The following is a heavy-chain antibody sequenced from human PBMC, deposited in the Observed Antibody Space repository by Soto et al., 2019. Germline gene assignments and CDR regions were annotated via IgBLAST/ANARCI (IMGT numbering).Heavy chain of an antibody. V-gene: IGHV1-3*05. J-gene: IGHJ4*02. CDR3: ARGVGNSAPDY. CDR2: INAGNGNT. Sequence: QVQLVQSGAEEKKPGASVKVSCKASGYTFTSYAMPWVRQAPGQRLEWMGWINAGNGNTKYSQKFQGRVTITRDTSASTAYMELSSLRSEDTAVDYCARGVGNSAPDYWGQGTLVTVSS. CDR1: GYTFTSYA. D-gene: IGHD1-7*01.